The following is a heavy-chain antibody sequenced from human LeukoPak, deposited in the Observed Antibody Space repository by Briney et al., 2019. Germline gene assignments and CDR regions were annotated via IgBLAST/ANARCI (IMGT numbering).Heavy chain of an antibody. Sequence: GGSLRLSCAASGFTFSSYAMSWVRQAPGKGLEWVSAISGSGGSTYYADSVKGRFTISRDNSKNTLYLQMNSLRAEDTAVYYCTKDHDSSGYYRLGRLYYFDYWGQGTLVTVSS. CDR3: TKDHDSSGYYRLGRLYYFDY. D-gene: IGHD3-22*01. CDR1: GFTFSSYA. CDR2: ISGSGGST. V-gene: IGHV3-23*01. J-gene: IGHJ4*02.